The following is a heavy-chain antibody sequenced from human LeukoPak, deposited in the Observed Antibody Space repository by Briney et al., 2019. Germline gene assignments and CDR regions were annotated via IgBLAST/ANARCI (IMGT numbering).Heavy chain of an antibody. Sequence: SETLSLTCAVYGGSFSGYYWSWIRQPPGKGLEWIGENNHSGSTNYSPSLKSRVTISVDTSKNQFSLKLSSVTAADTAVYYCARGFGMRFHYGSGSYYTHWFDPWGQGTLVTVSS. V-gene: IGHV4-34*01. CDR3: ARGFGMRFHYGSGSYYTHWFDP. CDR2: NNHSGST. CDR1: GGSFSGYY. D-gene: IGHD3-10*01. J-gene: IGHJ5*02.